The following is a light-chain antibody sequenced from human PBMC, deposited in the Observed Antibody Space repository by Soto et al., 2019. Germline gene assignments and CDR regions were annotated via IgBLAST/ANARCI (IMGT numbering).Light chain of an antibody. CDR1: QSVSSN. J-gene: IGKJ1*01. CDR2: GAS. V-gene: IGKV3-15*01. Sequence: EIVMTQSPATLSVSPGERATLSCRASQSVSSNLAWYQQKPGQAPRLLIYGASTRATGIPARFSGSGSGTDFTITSSSLQDDDVADYYCQKNNNPGTFGQGTKVEIK. CDR3: QKNNNPGT.